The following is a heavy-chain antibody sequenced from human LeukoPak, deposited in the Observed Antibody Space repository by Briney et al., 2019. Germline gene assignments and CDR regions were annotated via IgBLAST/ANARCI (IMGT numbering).Heavy chain of an antibody. CDR1: GFTFSSYA. V-gene: IGHV3-23*03. J-gene: IGHJ6*02. D-gene: IGHD3-10*01. CDR3: AGGLTRSVDNNYHYAMDV. CDR2: IYRGGST. Sequence: GGSLRLSCAASGFTFSSYAMSWVRQAPGKGLEWVSLIYRGGSTYYADSVKGRFTLSRHNSKNTVYLQMNSLRVEDTAVYYCAGGLTRSVDNNYHYAMDVWGQGTTVTVSS.